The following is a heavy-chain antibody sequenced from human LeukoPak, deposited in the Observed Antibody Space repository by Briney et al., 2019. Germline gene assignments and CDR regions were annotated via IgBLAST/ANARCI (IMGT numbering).Heavy chain of an antibody. J-gene: IGHJ3*02. Sequence: AASVKVSCKASGGTFSSYASSWVRQAPGQGLEWMGGIIPIFGTANYAQKFQGRVTITADKSTSTAYMELSSLRSEDTAVYYCARIQDYGDPGDAFDIWGQGTMVTVSS. D-gene: IGHD4-17*01. V-gene: IGHV1-69*06. CDR3: ARIQDYGDPGDAFDI. CDR2: IIPIFGTA. CDR1: GGTFSSYA.